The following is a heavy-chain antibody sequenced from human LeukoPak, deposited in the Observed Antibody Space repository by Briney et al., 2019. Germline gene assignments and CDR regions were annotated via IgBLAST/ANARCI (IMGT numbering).Heavy chain of an antibody. D-gene: IGHD6-13*01. V-gene: IGHV4-61*01. CDR3: ARAPGYSSSWYVGFWFDP. Sequence: SETLSLTCTVSGGSVSSGSYYWSWIRQPSGKGLEWIGYIYYSGSTNYNPSLKSRVTISVDTSKNQFSLKLSSVTAAGTAVYYCARAPGYSSSWYVGFWFDPWGQGTLVTVSS. CDR1: GGSVSSGSYY. J-gene: IGHJ5*02. CDR2: IYYSGST.